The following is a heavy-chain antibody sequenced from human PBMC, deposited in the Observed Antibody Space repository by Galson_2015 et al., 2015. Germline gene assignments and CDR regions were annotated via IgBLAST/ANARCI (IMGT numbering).Heavy chain of an antibody. V-gene: IGHV1-69*13. J-gene: IGHJ6*03. CDR3: ARTKTTVTTAAPYYYYYYMDV. Sequence: SVKVSCKASGGTFSYYAVSWVRQAPGQGLEWMGGIIPDFRATNYAQKFKGRVTITADESASAVYLELSSLSSEDTAMYFCARTKTTVTTAAPYYYYYYMDVWGKGTTVTVSS. D-gene: IGHD4-17*01. CDR1: GGTFSYYA. CDR2: IIPDFRAT.